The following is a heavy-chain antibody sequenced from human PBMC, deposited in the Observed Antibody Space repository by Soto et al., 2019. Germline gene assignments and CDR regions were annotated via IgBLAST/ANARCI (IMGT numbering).Heavy chain of an antibody. V-gene: IGHV4-31*03. Sequence: SETLSLTCTVSGGSISSGGYYWSWIRQHPGKGLEWIGYIYYSGSTYYNPSLKSRVTISVDTSKNQFSLRVEDTAVYYCAREDSIIIPAVSDFWGQGTPVTVSS. CDR1: GGSISSGGYY. J-gene: IGHJ4*02. CDR3: AREDSIIIPAVSDF. D-gene: IGHD2-2*01. CDR2: IYYSGST.